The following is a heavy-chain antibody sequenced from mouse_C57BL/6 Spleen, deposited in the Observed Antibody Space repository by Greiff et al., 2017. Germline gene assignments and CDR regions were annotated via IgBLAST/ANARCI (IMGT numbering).Heavy chain of an antibody. V-gene: IGHV1-80*01. Sequence: QVQLKESGAELVKPGASVKISCKASGYAFSSYWMNWVKQRPGKGLEWIGQIYPGDGDTNYNGKFKGKATLTAEKSSSTAYMQLSSLTSEDSAVYFCARGGVVAMGYYYAMDYWGQGTSVTVSS. CDR2: IYPGDGDT. J-gene: IGHJ4*01. CDR1: GYAFSSYW. D-gene: IGHD1-1*01. CDR3: ARGGVVAMGYYYAMDY.